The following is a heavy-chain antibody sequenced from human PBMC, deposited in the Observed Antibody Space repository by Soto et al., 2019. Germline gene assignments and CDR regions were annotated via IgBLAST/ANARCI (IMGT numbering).Heavy chain of an antibody. Sequence: GGSLRLSCAASGFTFSSYGMHWVRQAPGKGLEWVAVIWYDGSNKYYADSVKGRFTISRDNSKNTLYLQMNSLRAEDTAVYYCARDGRPFGVAGSLDYWGQGTLVTVSS. D-gene: IGHD6-19*01. V-gene: IGHV3-33*01. CDR3: ARDGRPFGVAGSLDY. CDR2: IWYDGSNK. CDR1: GFTFSSYG. J-gene: IGHJ4*02.